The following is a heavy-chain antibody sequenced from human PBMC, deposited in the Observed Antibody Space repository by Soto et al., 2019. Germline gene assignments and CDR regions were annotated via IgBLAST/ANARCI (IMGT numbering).Heavy chain of an antibody. CDR2: IYYTGTT. V-gene: IGHV4-39*01. Sequence: SETLSLTCSVSGGSVTNINYFWAWIRQSPGKGLEWIANIYYTGTTFYNPSLRSRVSMTIDASKNRFSLNLSSVAASDTALYYCARHEYVSSSYDLLDVWGRGTMVTVSS. J-gene: IGHJ3*01. D-gene: IGHD3-22*01. CDR1: GGSVTNINYF. CDR3: ARHEYVSSSYDLLDV.